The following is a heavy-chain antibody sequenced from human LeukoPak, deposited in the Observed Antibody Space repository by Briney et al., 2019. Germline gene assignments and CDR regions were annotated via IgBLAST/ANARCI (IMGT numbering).Heavy chain of an antibody. V-gene: IGHV4-34*01. Sequence: SETLSLTCAVYGGSFSGYYWTWIRQPPGKGLEWIGEISDSGNTHYTPSLKSRVTISVDASKNQFSLKLTSVTAADGAEYYCARGRGYDDVWTGRTHYYGMDVCGQGTTVAVSS. D-gene: IGHD3-3*01. CDR1: GGSFSGYY. CDR3: ARGRGYDDVWTGRTHYYGMDV. CDR2: ISDSGNT. J-gene: IGHJ6*02.